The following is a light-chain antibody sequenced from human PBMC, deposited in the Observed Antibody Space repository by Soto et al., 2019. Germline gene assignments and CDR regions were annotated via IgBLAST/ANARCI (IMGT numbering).Light chain of an antibody. CDR2: DVT. V-gene: IGLV2-14*03. Sequence: QSALTQPASVSGSPGQSITISCTGTSSDGGGYNYVSWYQQHPGKAPKVMIYDVTKRSSGISHRFSGSKSGNTDSLTISGLQVEDEADYYCSSYKSGSTRVVFGGETKLTVL. CDR1: SSDGGGYNY. CDR3: SSYKSGSTRVV. J-gene: IGLJ2*01.